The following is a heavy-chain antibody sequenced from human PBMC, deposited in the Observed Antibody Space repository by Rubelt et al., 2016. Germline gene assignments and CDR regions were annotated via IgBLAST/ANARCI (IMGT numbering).Heavy chain of an antibody. J-gene: IGHJ4*03. Sequence: IRQAPGKGLEWVSYISSSGSTIYYADSVKGRFTISRDNAKNSLYLQMNSLRAEDTAVYYCARGLLLWFGELLNPLDYWGQGTTVTVSS. D-gene: IGHD3-10*01. V-gene: IGHV3-11*04. CDR3: ARGLLLWFGELLNPLDY. CDR2: ISSSGSTI.